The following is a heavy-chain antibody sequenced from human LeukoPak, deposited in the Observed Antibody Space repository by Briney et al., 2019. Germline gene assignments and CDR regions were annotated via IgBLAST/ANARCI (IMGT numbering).Heavy chain of an antibody. CDR1: GYTFTSYG. J-gene: IGHJ5*02. D-gene: IGHD2-2*01. V-gene: IGHV1-18*01. CDR3: ARDKEGYCSSTSCSGGDNWFDP. CDR2: ISAYNGNT. Sequence: GASVKVSCKASGYTFTSYGISWVRQAPGQGLEWMGWISAYNGNTNYAQKLQGRVTMTTDTSTSTAYMELRSLRSDDTAVYYCARDKEGYCSSTSCSGGDNWFDPWGQGTLVTVSS.